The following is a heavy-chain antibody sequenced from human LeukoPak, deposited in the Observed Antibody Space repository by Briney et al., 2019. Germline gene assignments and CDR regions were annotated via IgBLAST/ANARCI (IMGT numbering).Heavy chain of an antibody. V-gene: IGHV4-38-2*02. CDR3: ASSSCGNGFCYADDY. CDR2: ISHSGDT. J-gene: IGHJ4*02. CDR1: GYTISSGYN. D-gene: IGHD2-8*01. Sequence: SETLSLTCTVSGYTISSGYNWGWIRQPPGKGLEYLGSISHSGDTYYSPSLKSRVTIPVDTSKHQFSLKLASVTAADTAVYYCASSSCGNGFCYADDYWGQGTLVTVSS.